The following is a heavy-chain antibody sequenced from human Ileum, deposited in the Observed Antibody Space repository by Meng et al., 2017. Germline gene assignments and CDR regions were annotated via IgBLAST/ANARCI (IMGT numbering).Heavy chain of an antibody. CDR2: IRSDASMT. J-gene: IGHJ3*01. CDR3: ARLLSGSSAFDL. D-gene: IGHD1-26*01. V-gene: IGHV3-74*01. CDR1: GFTFSSSW. Sequence: LTCAASGFTFSSSWMHWVRQVPGKGLVWVSRIRSDASMTNYADSVEGRFTISRDNAKNTLYLDMSSLRAEDTAVYYCARLLSGSSAFDLWGQGTMVTVSS.